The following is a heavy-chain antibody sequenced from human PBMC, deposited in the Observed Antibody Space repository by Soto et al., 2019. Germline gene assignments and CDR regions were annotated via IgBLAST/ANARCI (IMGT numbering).Heavy chain of an antibody. CDR3: ARVPYYYGSGIP. J-gene: IGHJ5*02. V-gene: IGHV4-34*01. CDR1: GGSLSGYY. D-gene: IGHD3-10*01. CDR2: ISQSGST. Sequence: SETLSLTCAVYGGSLSGYYWTWIRQSPGKGLEWIGEISQSGSTNYSPSLKSRVTISLDTSKSQFSLKLNSVTAGVTAVYYCARVPYYYGSGIPWGQGTLVTVSS.